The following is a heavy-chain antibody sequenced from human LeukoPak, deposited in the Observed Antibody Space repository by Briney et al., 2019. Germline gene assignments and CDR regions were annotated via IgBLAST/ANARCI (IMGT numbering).Heavy chain of an antibody. CDR3: ARFPIYSGSYFDS. CDR1: GFPFSDHA. Sequence: PGGSLRLSCAASGFPFSDHAMSWVRQAPGKELEWVSAVSANGAATYYTDSVKGRFTISRDNSKSTLYLQVNSLRAEDAAIYYCARFPIYSGSYFDSWGQGTLVTVSS. CDR2: VSANGAAT. V-gene: IGHV3-23*01. D-gene: IGHD1-26*01. J-gene: IGHJ4*03.